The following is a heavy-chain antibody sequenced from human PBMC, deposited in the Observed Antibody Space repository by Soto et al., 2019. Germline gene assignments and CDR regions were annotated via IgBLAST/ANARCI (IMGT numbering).Heavy chain of an antibody. CDR2: IGGSGGST. V-gene: IGHV3-23*01. Sequence: EVQLLQSGGGLVQPGGSLRLSCAASGFTFSTYGMSWVRQAPGKGLEWVSSIGGSGGSTYYADSVKGRFTISRDHSKNTLFVQMNSLRAEDTAVYYCAKREIAAAGSRFFDYWCQGSLVTVA. D-gene: IGHD6-13*01. CDR1: GFTFSTYG. J-gene: IGHJ4*02. CDR3: AKREIAAAGSRFFDY.